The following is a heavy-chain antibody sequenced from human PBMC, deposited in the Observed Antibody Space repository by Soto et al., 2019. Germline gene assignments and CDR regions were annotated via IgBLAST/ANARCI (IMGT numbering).Heavy chain of an antibody. D-gene: IGHD4-17*01. J-gene: IGHJ2*01. V-gene: IGHV3-13*04. CDR1: GFTFSSYD. CDR3: ARSTVTTPVYWYFDL. Sequence: EVQLVESGGGLVQPGGSLRLSCAASGFTFSSYDMHWVRQATGKGLEWVSAIGTAGDTYYPGSVKGRFTISRENAKNSLYLQMNSLRAGDTAVYYCARSTVTTPVYWYFDLWGRGTLVTVSS. CDR2: IGTAGDT.